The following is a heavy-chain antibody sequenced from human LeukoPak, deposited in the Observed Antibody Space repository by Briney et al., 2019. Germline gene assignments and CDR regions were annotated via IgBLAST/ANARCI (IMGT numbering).Heavy chain of an antibody. Sequence: SETLSLTCTVSGGSISSYYWSWIRQPPGKGLEWIGYIYTSGSTNYNPSLKSRVTISVDTSKNQFSLKLSSVTAADTAVYYCARNRVYYGMDVWGQGTTVTVSS. D-gene: IGHD1-14*01. CDR1: GGSISSYY. J-gene: IGHJ6*02. V-gene: IGHV4-4*09. CDR3: ARNRVYYGMDV. CDR2: IYTSGST.